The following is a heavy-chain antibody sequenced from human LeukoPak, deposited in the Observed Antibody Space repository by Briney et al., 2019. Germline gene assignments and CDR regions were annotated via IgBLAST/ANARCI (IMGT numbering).Heavy chain of an antibody. CDR2: ISGDGGST. V-gene: IGHV3-43*02. CDR1: GLTFDDYA. CDR3: AKDLHYDSSGYGDY. D-gene: IGHD3-22*01. J-gene: IGHJ4*02. Sequence: GGSLRLSCAASGLTFDDYAMHWVRHAPGKGLEWVSLISGDGGSTYYADSVKGRFTISRDNSKNSLYLQMNSLRTEDTALYYCAKDLHYDSSGYGDYWGQGTLVTGSS.